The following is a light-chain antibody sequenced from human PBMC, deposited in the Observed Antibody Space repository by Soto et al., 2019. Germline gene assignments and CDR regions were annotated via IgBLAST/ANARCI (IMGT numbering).Light chain of an antibody. CDR2: DDN. Sequence: QSVLTQPPSVSAAPGQKVTISCSGSSSNIGTNYVSWYQHLPGIAPKLLIYDDNKRPSGIPDRFSGSRSGTSATLGITGLQTGDEADYYCGTWHSSLSAVVFGGGTKLTVL. CDR3: GTWHSSLSAVV. V-gene: IGLV1-51*01. CDR1: SSNIGTNY. J-gene: IGLJ3*02.